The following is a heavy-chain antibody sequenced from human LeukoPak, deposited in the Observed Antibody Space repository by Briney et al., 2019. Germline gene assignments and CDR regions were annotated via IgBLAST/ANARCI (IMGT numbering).Heavy chain of an antibody. V-gene: IGHV3-21*01. CDR1: GFTFSTYS. Sequence: GGSLRLSCATSGFTFSTYSMNWVRQAPGKGLEWVSSISSSSGYIYYADSVKGRFTISRDNAKNSLYLQMNSLRAEDTAVYYCAGGSLLWGAFDIWGQGTMVTVSS. D-gene: IGHD2-2*01. CDR2: ISSSSGYI. CDR3: AGGSLLWGAFDI. J-gene: IGHJ3*02.